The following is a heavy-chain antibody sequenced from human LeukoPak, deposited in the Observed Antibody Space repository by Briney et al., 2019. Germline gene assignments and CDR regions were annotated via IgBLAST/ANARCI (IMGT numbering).Heavy chain of an antibody. J-gene: IGHJ4*02. D-gene: IGHD5-24*01. CDR3: AKRHRDDYFDY. CDR2: ISGSGGST. Sequence: GGSLRLSCAASGFTFSDYYMSWIRQAPGKGLEWVSAISGSGGSTYYADSVKGRFTISRDNSKNTLYLQMNSLRAEDTAVYYCAKRHRDDYFDYWGQGTLVTVSS. V-gene: IGHV3-23*01. CDR1: GFTFSDYY.